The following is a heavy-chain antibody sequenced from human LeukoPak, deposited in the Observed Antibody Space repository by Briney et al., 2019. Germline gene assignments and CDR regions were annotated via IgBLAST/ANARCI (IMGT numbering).Heavy chain of an antibody. CDR1: GVTFSSYA. J-gene: IGHJ4*02. CDR2: ISGSGGYT. D-gene: IGHD3-22*01. Sequence: GGSLRLSCAASGVTFSSYAMNWVRQAPGKGLEWVSAISGSGGYTYYADSVKGRFTISRDNSKNTLYLQMNSLRAEDTAVYYCASSYGGYDSSGYYSEVDYWGQGTLVTVSS. CDR3: ASSYGGYDSSGYYSEVDY. V-gene: IGHV3-23*01.